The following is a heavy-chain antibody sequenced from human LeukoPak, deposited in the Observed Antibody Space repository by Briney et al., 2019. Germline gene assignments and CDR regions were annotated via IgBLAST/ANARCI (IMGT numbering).Heavy chain of an antibody. CDR1: GGSISSYY. CDR2: IYYSGST. J-gene: IGHJ3*02. V-gene: IGHV4-59*01. D-gene: IGHD3-9*01. CDR3: ARDSDLDYDILTGYYTFDAFDI. Sequence: SETLSLTCTVSGGSISSYYWSWIRQPPGKGLEWIGYIYYSGSTNYNPSLKSRVTISVDTSKNQFSLKLSSVTAADTAVYYCARDSDLDYDILTGYYTFDAFDIWGQGTMVTVSS.